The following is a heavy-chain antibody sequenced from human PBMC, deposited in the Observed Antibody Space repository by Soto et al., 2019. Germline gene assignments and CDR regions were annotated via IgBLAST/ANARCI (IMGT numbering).Heavy chain of an antibody. CDR3: ASEYCGGDCYSAARYGMDV. V-gene: IGHV1-8*01. CDR2: MNPNSGNT. CDR1: GYTFTSYD. D-gene: IGHD2-21*02. Sequence: GASVKVSCKASGYTFTSYDINWVRQATGQGLQWMGWMNPNSGNTDYPQKFQGRVTITRDTSASTAYMELSSLRSEDTAVYYCASEYCGGDCYSAARYGMDVWGQGTTVTVSS. J-gene: IGHJ6*02.